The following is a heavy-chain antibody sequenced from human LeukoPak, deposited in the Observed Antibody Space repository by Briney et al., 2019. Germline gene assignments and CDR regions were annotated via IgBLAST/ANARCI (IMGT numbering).Heavy chain of an antibody. D-gene: IGHD6-13*01. Sequence: ASVKVSCKASGYTFTGYYMHWVRQAPGQGLEWMGWINPNSGGTNYAQKFQGRVTITADESTSTAYMELSSLRSEDTAVYYCARDVGYSSSWYFDYWGQGTLVTVSS. V-gene: IGHV1-2*02. CDR3: ARDVGYSSSWYFDY. CDR1: GYTFTGYY. CDR2: INPNSGGT. J-gene: IGHJ4*02.